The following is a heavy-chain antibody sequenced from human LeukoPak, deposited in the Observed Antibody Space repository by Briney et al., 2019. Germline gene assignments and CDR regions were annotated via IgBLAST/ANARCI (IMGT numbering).Heavy chain of an antibody. D-gene: IGHD3-3*01. V-gene: IGHV1-69*05. CDR3: ASWGPDFSNLYYYYYYMDV. CDR2: IIPIFGTA. CDR1: GYTFTGYY. J-gene: IGHJ6*03. Sequence: SVKVSCKASGYTFTGYYMHWVRQAPGQGLEWMGGIIPIFGTANYAQKFQGRVTITTDESTSTAYMELSSLRSEDTAVYYCASWGPDFSNLYYYYYYMDVWGKGTTVTVSS.